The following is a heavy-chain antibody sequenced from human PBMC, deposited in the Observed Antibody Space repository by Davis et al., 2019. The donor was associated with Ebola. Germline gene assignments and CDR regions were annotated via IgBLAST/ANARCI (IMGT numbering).Heavy chain of an antibody. V-gene: IGHV1-2*04. D-gene: IGHD2-2*01. CDR3: ARSSVPAAMGRDAFDI. J-gene: IGHJ3*02. CDR1: GYTFTGYY. CDR2: INPNSGGT. Sequence: ASVKVSCKASGYTFTGYYMHWVRQAPGQGLEWMGWINPNSGGTNYAQKFQGWVTMTRDTSISTAYMELSSLRSEDTAMYYCARSSVPAAMGRDAFDIWGQGTMVTVSS.